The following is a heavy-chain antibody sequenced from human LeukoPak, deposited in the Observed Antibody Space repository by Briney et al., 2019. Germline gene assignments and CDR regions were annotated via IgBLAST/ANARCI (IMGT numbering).Heavy chain of an antibody. V-gene: IGHV5-51*01. CDR3: ARQDNWNYFGFDY. CDR1: GYSFTSYW. J-gene: IGHJ4*02. CDR2: IYPGDSDT. Sequence: GESLQISCKGSGYSFTSYWIGWVRQLPGKGLGWMGIIYPGDSDTRYSPSFQGQVTISADKSISTAYLQWSSLKASDTAMYYCARQDNWNYFGFDYWGQGTLVTVSS. D-gene: IGHD1-7*01.